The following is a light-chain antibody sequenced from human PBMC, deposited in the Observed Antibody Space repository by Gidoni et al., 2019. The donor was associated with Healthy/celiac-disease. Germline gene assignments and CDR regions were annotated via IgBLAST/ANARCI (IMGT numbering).Light chain of an antibody. V-gene: IGKV4-1*01. Sequence: DIVMTQSPDSLAVSLGERATINCKSSQSVLYSSNNKKYLAWYQQKPGQPPKLLIYWAPTRESGVPDRFSGSGSGTDFTLTISSLQAEDVAVYYCQQYYSTPRTFGQGTKVEIK. J-gene: IGKJ1*01. CDR1: QSVLYSSNNKKY. CDR2: WAP. CDR3: QQYYSTPRT.